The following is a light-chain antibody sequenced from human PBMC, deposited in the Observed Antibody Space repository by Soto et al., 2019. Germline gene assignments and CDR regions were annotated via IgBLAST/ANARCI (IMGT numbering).Light chain of an antibody. CDR1: QSISSW. V-gene: IGKV1-5*01. CDR2: DAS. Sequence: DLQMTQSPSTLSASVGDRVTITCRASQSISSWLAWYQQKPGKAPKLLIYDASSLESGVPSRFSGSGSGTEFTLTISSLQPDDFATYYCQQDNSYSWTFGQGTKVDIK. J-gene: IGKJ1*01. CDR3: QQDNSYSWT.